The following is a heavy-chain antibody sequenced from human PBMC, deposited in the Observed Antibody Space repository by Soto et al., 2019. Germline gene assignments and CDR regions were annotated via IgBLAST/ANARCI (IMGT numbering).Heavy chain of an antibody. CDR3: ASPYSIPDYYYGMDV. CDR1: GYSFTSYW. J-gene: IGHJ6*02. V-gene: IGHV5-51*01. CDR2: IYPGESDT. D-gene: IGHD6-13*01. Sequence: GGSLKISRKGSGYSFTSYWIGWGGQMPRKGLEGMGIIYPGESDTKNSPSFQGQVTISVDKSISTAYLQWCSLKASDTAIYYCASPYSIPDYYYGMDVWGQGTTVTVS.